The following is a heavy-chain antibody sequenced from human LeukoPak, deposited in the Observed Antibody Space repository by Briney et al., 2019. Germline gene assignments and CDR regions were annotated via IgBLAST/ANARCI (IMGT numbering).Heavy chain of an antibody. Sequence: GGSLRLSCAASGFTFSSYGMHWVRQAPGKGLEWFSSITSGSSYRFYADSVKGRFTISRDDPHNTLYLQMNSLRAEDTAVYFCARGGVDYYGSGTYYLMYYFDYWGQGALVTVSS. J-gene: IGHJ4*02. V-gene: IGHV3-21*04. D-gene: IGHD3-10*01. CDR3: ARGGVDYYGSGTYYLMYYFDY. CDR2: ITSGSSYR. CDR1: GFTFSSYG.